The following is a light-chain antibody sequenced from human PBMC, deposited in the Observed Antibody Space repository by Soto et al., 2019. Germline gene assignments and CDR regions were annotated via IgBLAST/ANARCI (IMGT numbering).Light chain of an antibody. Sequence: IVLTQSPGTLSLSPGDRATLSCRASQSVSSNYLGWYQQKPGQAPRLLLYGASSRAIGIPDRFSGSGSGTDFTLTISRLEAEGFAVYYCQQYDTSPPLTFGGGTKVEIK. J-gene: IGKJ4*01. CDR3: QQYDTSPPLT. CDR2: GAS. CDR1: QSVSSNY. V-gene: IGKV3-20*01.